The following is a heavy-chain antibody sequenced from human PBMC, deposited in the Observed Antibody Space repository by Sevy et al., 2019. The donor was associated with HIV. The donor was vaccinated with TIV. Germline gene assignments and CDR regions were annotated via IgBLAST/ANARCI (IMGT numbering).Heavy chain of an antibody. D-gene: IGHD3-22*01. V-gene: IGHV3-15*01. CDR3: TTHPSWSCAMMVVAEGGMDV. CDR2: IKSKADGGTT. CDR1: GFTFSDPW. Sequence: GGSLRLSCLASGFTFSDPWMSWVRQAPGKGLEWVGRIKSKADGGTTEYAAPVKGRFTISREDSKNTLYLQMESLQTEDTAVYYCTTHPSWSCAMMVVAEGGMDVWGQGTTVTVSS. J-gene: IGHJ6*02.